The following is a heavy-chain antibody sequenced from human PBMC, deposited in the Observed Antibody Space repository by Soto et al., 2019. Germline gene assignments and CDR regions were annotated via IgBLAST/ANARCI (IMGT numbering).Heavy chain of an antibody. D-gene: IGHD6-13*01. CDR1: GFTFSHYA. J-gene: IGHJ6*02. V-gene: IGHV3-30-3*01. CDR3: ARDYGTGYSQTIYYYGLNV. CDR2: ISYDGNKK. Sequence: QVQLVESGGGVVQPGRALKVSCVASGFTFSHYAMHWVRQAPGKGLEWVAIISYDGNKKHYADSVKGRFTISRDNSKDTLSLEMNSLNPDDTAVYFCARDYGTGYSQTIYYYGLNVWGQGTTVAVSS.